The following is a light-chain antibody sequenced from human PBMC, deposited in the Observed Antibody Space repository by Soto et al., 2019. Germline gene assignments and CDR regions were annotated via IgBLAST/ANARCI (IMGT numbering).Light chain of an antibody. V-gene: IGKV3-20*01. Sequence: EIVLTQSPGTLSLSPGARATLSCRASQRVSSTYLAWYQQKPGQAPRLLIYGASTRATGIPDRFSGSGSGTDFTLTISRLESEDSAFYYCHQYGSSHTFGQGTKLEIK. CDR1: QRVSSTY. CDR3: HQYGSSHT. J-gene: IGKJ2*01. CDR2: GAS.